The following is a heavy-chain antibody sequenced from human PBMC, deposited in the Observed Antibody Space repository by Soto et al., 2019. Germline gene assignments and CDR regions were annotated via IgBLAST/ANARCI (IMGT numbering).Heavy chain of an antibody. J-gene: IGHJ4*02. CDR3: AREGEGITGFDY. CDR2: INPSGGST. CDR1: GYTFTSYY. V-gene: IGHV1-46*03. Sequence: QVQLVQSGAEVKKPGASVKVSCKASGYTFTSYYMHWVRRAPGQGLEWMGIINPSGGSTSYAQKFQGRVTMTRDTSTSTVYMELSSLRSEDTAVYYCAREGEGITGFDYWGQGTLVTVSS. D-gene: IGHD3-16*01.